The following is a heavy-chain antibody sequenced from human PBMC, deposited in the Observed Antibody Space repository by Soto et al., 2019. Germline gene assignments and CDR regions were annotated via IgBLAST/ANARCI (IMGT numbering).Heavy chain of an antibody. J-gene: IGHJ4*02. CDR1: GGSFREYA. V-gene: IGHV1-69*01. D-gene: IGHD5-18*01. CDR2: IIPMFDTP. CDR3: ARDSTAMVTTSFDF. Sequence: QVQLVQSGAEVKKPGSSVRVSCTASGGSFREYAISWVRQAPGHGLEWMGGIIPMFDTPNYAQKFQGRLTIIADESTNTADMELSSLTSDDTAVYYCARDSTAMVTTSFDFWGQGTLVPVSS.